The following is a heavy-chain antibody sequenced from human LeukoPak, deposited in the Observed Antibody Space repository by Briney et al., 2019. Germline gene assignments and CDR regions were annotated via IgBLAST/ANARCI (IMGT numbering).Heavy chain of an antibody. CDR2: ISSTSSTI. J-gene: IGHJ4*02. D-gene: IGHD6-19*01. V-gene: IGHV3-48*03. CDR1: GFTFNSYE. Sequence: GGSLRLSCAASGFTFNSYEMNWIRQAPGKGLEWVSYISSTSSTIYYADSVRGRFTISRDKAKNSLHLQMNSLRAEDTAAYYCARGESSGWDRQDFFDYWGQGILVTVSS. CDR3: ARGESSGWDRQDFFDY.